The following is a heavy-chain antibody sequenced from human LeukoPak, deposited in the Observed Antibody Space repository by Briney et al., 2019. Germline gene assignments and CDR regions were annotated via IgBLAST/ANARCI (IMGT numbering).Heavy chain of an antibody. D-gene: IGHD3-10*01. V-gene: IGHV3-23*01. CDR1: GFTFSSYA. Sequence: GGSLRLSSAASGFTFSSYAMSWVRQAPGKGLEWVSAISGSGDSTFYADSVKGRFTISRDNSRNTLYLQTNSLRAEDTAIYYCASRGYGSGSYYTFDFWGQGTLVTVSS. J-gene: IGHJ4*02. CDR3: ASRGYGSGSYYTFDF. CDR2: ISGSGDST.